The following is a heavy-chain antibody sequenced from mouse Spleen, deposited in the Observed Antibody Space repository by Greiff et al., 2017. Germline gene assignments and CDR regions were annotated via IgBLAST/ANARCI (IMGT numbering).Heavy chain of an antibody. J-gene: IGHJ4*01. CDR1: GYSITSDYA. V-gene: IGHV3-2*02. CDR2: ISYSGST. CDR3: ASSYGSSPHYYAMDY. D-gene: IGHD1-1*01. Sequence: ESGPGLVKPSQSLSLTCTVTGYSITSDYAWNWIRQFPGNKLEWMGYISYSGSTSYNPSLKSRISITRDTSKNQFFLQLNSVTTEDTATYYCASSYGSSPHYYAMDYWGQGTSVTVSS.